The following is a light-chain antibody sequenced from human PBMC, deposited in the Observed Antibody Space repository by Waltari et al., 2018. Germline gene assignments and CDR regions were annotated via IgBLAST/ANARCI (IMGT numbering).Light chain of an antibody. CDR1: QGISSY. V-gene: IGKV1-8*01. CDR3: QQYYTYPIS. Sequence: AIRMTQSPSSLSASTGDRVTITSRANQGISSYLAWYQQKPGKAPKLLIYAASTLQTGVPSRFSGSGSGTDFTLTISCLQSEDFATYYCQQYYTYPISFGQGTRLKIK. J-gene: IGKJ5*01. CDR2: AAS.